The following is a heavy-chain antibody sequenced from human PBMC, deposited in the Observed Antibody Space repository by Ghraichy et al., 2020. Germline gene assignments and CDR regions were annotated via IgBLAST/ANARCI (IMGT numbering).Heavy chain of an antibody. V-gene: IGHV3-9*01. CDR2: ISWNNGNI. CDR3: AKADDRSGYYFNWYFDL. CDR1: GFTFDDYA. D-gene: IGHD3-22*01. J-gene: IGHJ2*01. Sequence: ALRLSCAASGFTFDDYAMHWVRQAPGKGLEWVSRISWNNGNIGYADSVKGRFTISRDNAKNSLYLQMNSLRAEDTALYYCAKADDRSGYYFNWYFDLWGRGTLVTVSS.